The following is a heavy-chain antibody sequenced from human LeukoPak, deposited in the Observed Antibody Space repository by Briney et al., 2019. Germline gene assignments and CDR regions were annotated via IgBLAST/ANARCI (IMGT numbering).Heavy chain of an antibody. D-gene: IGHD3-10*01. J-gene: IGHJ6*03. CDR1: GGTFSSYA. CDR3: ASCRGSEWTAAYYYYMDV. Sequence: GASVKVSCKASGGTFSSYAISWVRQAPGQGLEWMGGIIPIFGTANYAQKFQGRVTITADKSTSTAYMELSSLRSEDTAVYYCASCRGSEWTAAYYYYMDVWGKGTTVTISS. V-gene: IGHV1-69*06. CDR2: IIPIFGTA.